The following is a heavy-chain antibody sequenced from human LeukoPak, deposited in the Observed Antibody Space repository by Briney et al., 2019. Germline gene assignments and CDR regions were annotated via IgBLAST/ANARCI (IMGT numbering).Heavy chain of an antibody. CDR2: ISSSSTYI. Sequence: GGSLRLSCAASGFTCSSYSMNWVRQAPGPGLEWFSSISSSSTYIDSADSVKGRFTISRDNAKNSLYLQMNSLRAEDTAVYYCARVYGSVSSGGWAPRSKNYMDVWGKGTTVTISS. CDR1: GFTCSSYS. J-gene: IGHJ6*03. D-gene: IGHD3-10*01. CDR3: ARVYGSVSSGGWAPRSKNYMDV. V-gene: IGHV3-21*01.